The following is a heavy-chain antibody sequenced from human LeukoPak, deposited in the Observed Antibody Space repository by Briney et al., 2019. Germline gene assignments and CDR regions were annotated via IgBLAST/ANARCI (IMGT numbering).Heavy chain of an antibody. CDR1: GGSFSGYY. J-gene: IGHJ5*02. V-gene: IGHV4-34*01. D-gene: IGHD6-6*01. Sequence: SETLSLTCAVYGGSFSGYYWSWIRQPPGKGLEWIGEINHSGSTNYNPSLKSRVTISVDTSKNQFSLKLSSVTAADTAVYYCARDRRSIIAVRPRNWFDPWGQGTLVTASS. CDR2: INHSGST. CDR3: ARDRRSIIAVRPRNWFDP.